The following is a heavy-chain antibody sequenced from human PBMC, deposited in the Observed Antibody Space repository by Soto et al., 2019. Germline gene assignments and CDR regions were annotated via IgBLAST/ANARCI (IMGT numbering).Heavy chain of an antibody. J-gene: IGHJ6*02. Sequence: ASVKVSCKASGYTFTGYYMHWVRQAPGQGLEWMGWINPNSGGTNYAQKFQGWVTMTRDTSISTAYMELSRLRSDDTAVYYCARASMVRGVNLYYYYGMDVWGQGTTVTVYS. D-gene: IGHD3-10*01. CDR2: INPNSGGT. CDR1: GYTFTGYY. CDR3: ARASMVRGVNLYYYYGMDV. V-gene: IGHV1-2*04.